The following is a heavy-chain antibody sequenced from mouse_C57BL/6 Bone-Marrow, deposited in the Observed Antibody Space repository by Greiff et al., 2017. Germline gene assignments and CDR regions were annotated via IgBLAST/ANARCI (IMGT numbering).Heavy chain of an antibody. CDR3: ARDTVERDFDD. V-gene: IGHV1-80*01. J-gene: IGHJ2*01. CDR2: IYPGDGDT. D-gene: IGHD1-1*01. Sequence: QVQLQQSGAELVKPGASVKISCKASGYAFSSYWMNWVKQRPGKGLEWIGQIYPGDGDTNYNGKFKGKATLTADKSSSTAYMQLSSLTSEDSAVYFCARDTVERDFDDWGQGTTLTVSS. CDR1: GYAFSSYW.